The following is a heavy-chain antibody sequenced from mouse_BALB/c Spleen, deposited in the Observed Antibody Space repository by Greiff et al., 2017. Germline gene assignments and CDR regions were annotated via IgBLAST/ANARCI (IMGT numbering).Heavy chain of an antibody. CDR2: IWAGGST. CDR1: GFSLTSYG. J-gene: IGHJ3*01. Sequence: VMLVESGPGLVAPSQSLSITCTVSGFSLTSYGVHWVRQPPGKGLEWLGVIWAGGSTNYNSALMSRLSISKDNSKSQVFLKMNSLQTDDTAMYYCAKTGEFAYWGQGTLVTVSA. CDR3: AKTGEFAY. V-gene: IGHV2-9*02.